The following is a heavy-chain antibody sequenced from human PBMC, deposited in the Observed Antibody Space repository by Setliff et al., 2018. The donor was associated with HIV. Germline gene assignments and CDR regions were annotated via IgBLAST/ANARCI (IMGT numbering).Heavy chain of an antibody. CDR1: DGSFSGYY. Sequence: SETLSLTCAVYDGSFSGYYWSWIRQPPGKGLEWIGEIDHSGSTNYNPSLKSRVTISVDTSKKQFSLRLSSVTAADTAVYFCARALANWVGRPAFDIWGQGTMVTVS. CDR2: IDHSGST. D-gene: IGHD1-1*01. CDR3: ARALANWVGRPAFDI. V-gene: IGHV4-34*01. J-gene: IGHJ3*02.